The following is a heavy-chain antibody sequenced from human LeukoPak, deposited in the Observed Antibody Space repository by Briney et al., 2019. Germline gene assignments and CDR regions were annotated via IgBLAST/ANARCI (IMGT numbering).Heavy chain of an antibody. J-gene: IGHJ4*02. CDR2: INHSGST. CDR3: ARGSTGQYDFWSGYYTYYFDY. CDR1: GGSFIGYY. D-gene: IGHD3-3*01. V-gene: IGHV4-34*01. Sequence: SETLSLTCAVYGGSFIGYYWSSVRQPPGKGLEWIREINHSGSTNYNPSLKSRVTISVDTSKKQFSLKLSSVTAADTAVYYSARGSTGQYDFWSGYYTYYFDYWGEGTLVTVSS.